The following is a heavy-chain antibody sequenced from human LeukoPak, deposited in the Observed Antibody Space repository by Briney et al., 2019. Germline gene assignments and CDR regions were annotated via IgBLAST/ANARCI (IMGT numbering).Heavy chain of an antibody. J-gene: IGHJ4*02. Sequence: GGSLILSCSAAGFTFIIYGMNWVRQAPGKGLEYVAAIIRNGDRTNYADSVKGRFTISRDNSKNTLYLQMSSLRVEDTAVYYCMNDVDGNDGYWGQRTLVTVS. D-gene: IGHD1-1*01. CDR1: GFTFIIYG. V-gene: IGHV3-64D*06. CDR3: MNDVDGNDGY. CDR2: IIRNGDRT.